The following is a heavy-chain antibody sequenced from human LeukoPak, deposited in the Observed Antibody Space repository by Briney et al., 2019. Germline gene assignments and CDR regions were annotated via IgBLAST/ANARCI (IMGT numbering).Heavy chain of an antibody. V-gene: IGHV3-23*01. Sequence: GGSLRLSCAASGFTFGSYAMSWVRQAPGKGLEWVSAISGSGGSTYYADSVKGRFTISRDNSKNSLYLQMNSLRAEDTAVYYRAREVWSRNRSGNDYWGQGTLVTVSS. J-gene: IGHJ4*02. CDR2: ISGSGGST. CDR3: AREVWSRNRSGNDY. D-gene: IGHD1-26*01. CDR1: GFTFGSYA.